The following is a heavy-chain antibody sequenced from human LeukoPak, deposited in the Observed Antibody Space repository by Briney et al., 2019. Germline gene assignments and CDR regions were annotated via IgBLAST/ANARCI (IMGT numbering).Heavy chain of an antibody. D-gene: IGHD6-6*01. Sequence: PSETLSLTCTVSGGSISSGGYYWSWIRQHPGKGLEWIGNIYYSGSTYYNPSLKSRVTISVDTSKNQFSLKLSSVTAADTAVYYCARGPDSSSSNWFDPWGQGTLVTVSS. CDR3: ARGPDSSSSNWFDP. J-gene: IGHJ5*02. CDR1: GGSISSGGYY. V-gene: IGHV4-31*03. CDR2: IYYSGST.